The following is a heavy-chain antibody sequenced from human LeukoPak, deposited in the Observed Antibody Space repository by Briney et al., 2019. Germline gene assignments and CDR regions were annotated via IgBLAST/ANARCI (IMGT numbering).Heavy chain of an antibody. V-gene: IGHV1-2*06. CDR1: GYTFTGYY. Sequence: ASVKLSCKASGYTFTGYYMHWVRQAPGQGLEWMGRIKPYSGGTNYAQKFQGRVTMTRDTSITTAFMELSRLRSDDTAVYYCARGRHYYDSSDYYYEGDGFDIWGQGTMVTVSS. CDR2: IKPYSGGT. D-gene: IGHD3-22*01. J-gene: IGHJ3*02. CDR3: ARGRHYYDSSDYYYEGDGFDI.